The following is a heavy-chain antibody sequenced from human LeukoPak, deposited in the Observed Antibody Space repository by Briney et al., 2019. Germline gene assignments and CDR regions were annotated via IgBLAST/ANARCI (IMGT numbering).Heavy chain of an antibody. CDR2: LYYSGST. CDR1: AGSIRSYY. D-gene: IGHD2-21*02. CDR3: VRRTGDSYWYFDL. J-gene: IGHJ2*01. Sequence: SETLSLTCTVSAGSIRSYYWNWIRQPPGKGLEWIRNLYYSGSTNYHPFLKSRITISVDTSKNPFSLKMSSVTAADTAVYYCVRRTGDSYWYFDLWGRGTLVTFSS. V-gene: IGHV4-59*01.